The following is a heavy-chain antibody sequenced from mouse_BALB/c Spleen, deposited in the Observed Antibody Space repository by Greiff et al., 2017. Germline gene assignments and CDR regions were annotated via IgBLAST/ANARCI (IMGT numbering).Heavy chain of an antibody. CDR1: GFTFSSYG. D-gene: IGHD2-10*01. CDR2: ISSGGSYT. CDR3: ASPYYGNYSWCAY. Sequence: EVMLVESGGDLVKPGGSLKLSCAASGFTFSSYGLSWVRQTPDKRLEWVATISSGGSYTYYPDSVKGRFTISRDNAKNTLYLQMSSLKSEDTAMYYCASPYYGNYSWCAYWGQGTLVTVSA. V-gene: IGHV5-6*01. J-gene: IGHJ3*01.